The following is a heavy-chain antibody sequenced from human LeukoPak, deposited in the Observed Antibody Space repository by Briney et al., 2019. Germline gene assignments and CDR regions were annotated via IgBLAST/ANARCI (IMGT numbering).Heavy chain of an antibody. CDR3: ARYDILPRPGDYYYYYMDV. V-gene: IGHV3-21*01. CDR2: ISSSSSYI. CDR1: GFTFSSYS. Sequence: GGSLRLSCAASGFTFSSYSMNWVRQAPGKGLEWVSSISSSSSYIYYADSVKGRFTISRDNAKSSLYLQMNSLRAEDTAVYHCARYDILPRPGDYYYYYMDVWGKGTTVTISS. D-gene: IGHD3-9*01. J-gene: IGHJ6*03.